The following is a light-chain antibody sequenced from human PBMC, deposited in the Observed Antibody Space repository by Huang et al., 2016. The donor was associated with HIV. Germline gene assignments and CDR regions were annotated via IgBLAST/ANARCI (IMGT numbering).Light chain of an antibody. J-gene: IGKJ4*01. CDR3: QQRSNWLT. CDR2: DAS. V-gene: IGKV3-11*01. Sequence: IVLTQSPATLSWCVGESVTLSCRASQNINNHLAWYQQRPGQSPRLIIYDASYRVTGVPARFSGSVSGTDFTLTISSLEPEDFAVYYCQQRSNWLTFGGGTRLEVK. CDR1: QNINNH.